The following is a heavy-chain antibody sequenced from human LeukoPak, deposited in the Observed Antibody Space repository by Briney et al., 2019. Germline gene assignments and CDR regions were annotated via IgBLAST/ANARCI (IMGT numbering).Heavy chain of an antibody. Sequence: PSQSLSLTCTVSAGCISSGASYCSWTRHPAVKGLERIGYIYYSGSTYYDPSLKSRVTISVDTSKNQFSLKLSSVTAADTAVYYCARAQGLWFGEPWGQGTLVTVSS. CDR2: IYYSGST. CDR3: ARAQGLWFGEP. D-gene: IGHD3-10*01. V-gene: IGHV4-30-4*08. J-gene: IGHJ5*02. CDR1: AGCISSGASY.